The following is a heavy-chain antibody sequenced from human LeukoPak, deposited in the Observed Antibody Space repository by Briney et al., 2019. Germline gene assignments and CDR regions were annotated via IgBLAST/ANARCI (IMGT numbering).Heavy chain of an antibody. V-gene: IGHV4-34*01. D-gene: IGHD5-18*01. CDR2: INHSGST. Sequence: SETLSLTCAVYGGSFSGYYWSWIRQPPGKGLEWIGEINHSGSTNYNPSLKSRVTISVDTSKNQFSLKLSSVTAADTAVYYCAKDVFDTAMVYNWFDPWGQGTLVTVSS. CDR3: AKDVFDTAMVYNWFDP. CDR1: GGSFSGYY. J-gene: IGHJ5*02.